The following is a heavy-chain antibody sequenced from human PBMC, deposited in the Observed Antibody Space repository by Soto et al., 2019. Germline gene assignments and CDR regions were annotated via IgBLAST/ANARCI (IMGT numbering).Heavy chain of an antibody. Sequence: HPGGSLRLSCAASGFTFSSYGMHWVRQAPGKGLEWVAVIWYDGSNKYYADSVKGRFTISRDNSKNTLYLQMNSLRAEDTAVYYCARDSGYCSSTSCYPLLFHLGYWGQGTLVTVSS. J-gene: IGHJ4*02. D-gene: IGHD2-2*01. CDR1: GFTFSSYG. CDR2: IWYDGSNK. V-gene: IGHV3-33*01. CDR3: ARDSGYCSSTSCYPLLFHLGY.